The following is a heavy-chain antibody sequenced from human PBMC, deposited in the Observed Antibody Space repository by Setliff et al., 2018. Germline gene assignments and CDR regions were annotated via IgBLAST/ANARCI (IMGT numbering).Heavy chain of an antibody. CDR2: IYYSGNT. Sequence: SETLSLTCAVYGGSFSGYYWSWIRQPPGKGLEWIGYIYYSGNTNYNPSLKSRVTMSVDTSKNQFSLKLNSLTAADTAVYYCARIKWFGETDCFDSWGQGTLVTVSS. CDR3: ARIKWFGETDCFDS. V-gene: IGHV4-34*01. D-gene: IGHD3-10*01. J-gene: IGHJ5*01. CDR1: GGSFSGYY.